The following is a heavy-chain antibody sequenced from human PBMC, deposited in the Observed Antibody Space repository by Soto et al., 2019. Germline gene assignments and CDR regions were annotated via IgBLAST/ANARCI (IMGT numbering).Heavy chain of an antibody. CDR1: GYTFTSYD. J-gene: IGHJ3*02. CDR2: MNPNSGNT. CDR3: ARGYSSGWVDAFDI. V-gene: IGHV1-8*01. D-gene: IGHD6-19*01. Sequence: ASVKVSCKASGYTFTSYDINWVRQATGQGLEWMGWMNPNSGNTGYAQKFQGRVTMTRNTSISTAYMELSSLRSEDTAVYYCARGYSSGWVDAFDIWGQGTMVTVSS.